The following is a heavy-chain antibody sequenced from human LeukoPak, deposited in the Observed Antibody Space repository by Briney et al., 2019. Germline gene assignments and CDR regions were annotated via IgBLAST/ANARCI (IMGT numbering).Heavy chain of an antibody. D-gene: IGHD3-22*01. J-gene: IGHJ3*02. Sequence: SGPALVNPTHPLTLISTFSVFSLSTSGMCVSWIRQPPGKALEWLALIDWDDDKYYSTSLKTRLTISKDTSKNQVVLTMTNMDPVDTATYYCQGVYDSSGRAFDIWGQGTMVTVSS. CDR2: IDWDDDK. CDR1: VFSLSTSGMC. CDR3: QGVYDSSGRAFDI. V-gene: IGHV2-70*01.